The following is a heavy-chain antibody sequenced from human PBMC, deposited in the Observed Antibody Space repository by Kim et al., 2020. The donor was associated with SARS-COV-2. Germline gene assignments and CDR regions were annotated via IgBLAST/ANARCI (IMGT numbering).Heavy chain of an antibody. Sequence: NPSLKRRVTISVDTSKNQFSLKLSSVTAADTAVYYCARLGGSYYYYGMDVWGQGTTVTVSS. CDR3: ARLGGSYYYYGMDV. D-gene: IGHD1-26*01. J-gene: IGHJ6*02. V-gene: IGHV4-39*01.